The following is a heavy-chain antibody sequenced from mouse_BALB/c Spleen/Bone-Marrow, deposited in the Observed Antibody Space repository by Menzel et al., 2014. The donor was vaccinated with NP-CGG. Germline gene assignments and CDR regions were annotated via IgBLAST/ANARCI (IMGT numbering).Heavy chain of an antibody. Sequence: EVKLMESGGGLVQPGGSLKLSCAASGFDFSRYWMSWVRQAPGKGLEWIGEINPDSSTINYTPSLKEKFIISRDNAKNTLFLQMSKVRSEDTALYYCARGFYYGRLDYWGQGTTLTVSS. J-gene: IGHJ2*01. D-gene: IGHD2-1*01. CDR3: ARGFYYGRLDY. CDR1: GFDFSRYW. CDR2: INPDSSTI. V-gene: IGHV4-1*02.